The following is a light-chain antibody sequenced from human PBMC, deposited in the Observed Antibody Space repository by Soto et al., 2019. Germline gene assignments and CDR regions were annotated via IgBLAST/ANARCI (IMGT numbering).Light chain of an antibody. CDR2: DGY. CDR1: QSVSSK. V-gene: IGKV3-20*01. CDR3: QQYGTLPIT. Sequence: EIVMTQSPATLSVSPGEGATLSCRASQSVSSKLAWYQQKPGQAPRLLIYDGYSRATGSPDTFSGSVSGTDFTLTISRLEPEDFAVYYCQQYGTLPITFGQGTRLEIK. J-gene: IGKJ5*01.